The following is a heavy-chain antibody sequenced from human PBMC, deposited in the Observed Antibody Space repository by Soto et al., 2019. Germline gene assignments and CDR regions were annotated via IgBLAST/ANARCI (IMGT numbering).Heavy chain of an antibody. J-gene: IGHJ4*02. CDR2: VSHDGRNT. CDR3: AKGGRQWLVTSDFNY. CDR1: GFTFSDYA. V-gene: IGHV3-30*18. D-gene: IGHD6-19*01. Sequence: VQLVESGGGVVQPGRSLRLSCAASGFTFSDYAMHWVRQAPGKGLEWVAVVSHDGRNTHYADSVQGRFTISRDSSKNMVPLEMTSLRAEDTAVYYCAKGGRQWLVTSDFNYWGQGALVTVSS.